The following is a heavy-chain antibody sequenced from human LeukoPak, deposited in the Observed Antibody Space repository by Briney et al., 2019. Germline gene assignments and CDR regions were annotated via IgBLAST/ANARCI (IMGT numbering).Heavy chain of an antibody. CDR2: ISGSGDST. CDR1: GFTFSNYA. D-gene: IGHD3-16*01. Sequence: GGSLRLSCAASGFTFSNYAMRWVRQAPGKGLEWVSGISGSGDSTYYADSVRGRFTISRDNFKNTVSLQLNSLRAEDTAMYYCAKDDDWGRFNHWGQGTLVTVSS. J-gene: IGHJ1*01. V-gene: IGHV3-23*01. CDR3: AKDDDWGRFNH.